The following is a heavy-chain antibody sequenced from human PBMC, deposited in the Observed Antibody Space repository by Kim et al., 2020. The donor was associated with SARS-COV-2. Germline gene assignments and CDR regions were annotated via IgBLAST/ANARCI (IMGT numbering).Heavy chain of an antibody. J-gene: IGHJ3*02. CDR2: IYSGGSST. CDR1: GFTFSSYA. D-gene: IGHD4-17*01. V-gene: IGHV3-23*03. CDR3: AKGDGDWCSLDAFDI. Sequence: GGSLRLSCAASGFTFSSYAMSWVRQAPGKGLEWVSVIYSGGSSTYYADSVMGRFTISRDNSKNTLYLQMNSLRAEDTAVYYCAKGDGDWCSLDAFDIWGQGTMVTVSS.